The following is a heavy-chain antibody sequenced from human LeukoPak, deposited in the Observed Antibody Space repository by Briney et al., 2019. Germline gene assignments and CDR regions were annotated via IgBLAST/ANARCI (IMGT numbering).Heavy chain of an antibody. CDR3: ARGPPMTTVTKFDY. V-gene: IGHV4-31*03. Sequence: SETLSLTCTVSGGSISSGGYYWSWIRQHPGKGLEWIGYIYYSGSTYYNPSLKSRVTISVDTSKNQFSLKLSSVTAADTAVYYCARGPPMTTVTKFDYWGQGTLVTVSS. CDR2: IYYSGST. CDR1: GGSISSGGYY. D-gene: IGHD4-11*01. J-gene: IGHJ4*02.